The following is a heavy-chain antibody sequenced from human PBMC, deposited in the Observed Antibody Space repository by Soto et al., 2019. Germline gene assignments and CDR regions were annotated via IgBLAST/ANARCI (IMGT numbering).Heavy chain of an antibody. D-gene: IGHD3-9*01. J-gene: IGHJ4*02. CDR3: ATAPGYFDWAH. CDR1: GGSINSYY. CDR2: IYYSGST. Sequence: SETLSLTCTVSGGSINSYYWSWIRQPPGKGLEWIGYIYYSGSTNYNPSLKSRVTISVDTSKNQFSLKLRSVTAADTAVYYCATAPGYFDWAHWGQATLVTVSS. V-gene: IGHV4-59*08.